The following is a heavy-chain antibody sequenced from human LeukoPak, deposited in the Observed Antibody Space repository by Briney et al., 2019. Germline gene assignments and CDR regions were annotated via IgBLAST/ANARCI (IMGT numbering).Heavy chain of an antibody. V-gene: IGHV5-51*01. CDR3: ARRRDLYSGSYYPFDY. J-gene: IGHJ4*02. Sequence: GESLQISCKGSGYSFTSYWIGWVRQMPGKGLEWMGIIYPGDSDTRYSPSFQGQVTISADKSISTAYLQLSSLKASDTAMYYCARRRDLYSGSYYPFDYWGQGTLVTVSS. D-gene: IGHD1-26*01. CDR1: GYSFTSYW. CDR2: IYPGDSDT.